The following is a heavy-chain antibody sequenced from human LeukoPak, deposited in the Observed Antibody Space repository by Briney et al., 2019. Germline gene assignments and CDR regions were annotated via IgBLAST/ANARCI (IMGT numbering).Heavy chain of an antibody. Sequence: ASVKVSCKASGYTFTSYGISWVRQAPGQGLEWMGWISAYNGNTNYAQKLQGRVTMTTDTSTSTAYMELRSLRSDDTAVYYCARDHVVPAAIGGLGSYYMDVWGKGTTVTVSS. V-gene: IGHV1-18*01. J-gene: IGHJ6*03. CDR2: ISAYNGNT. CDR1: GYTFTSYG. D-gene: IGHD2-2*01. CDR3: ARDHVVPAAIGGLGSYYMDV.